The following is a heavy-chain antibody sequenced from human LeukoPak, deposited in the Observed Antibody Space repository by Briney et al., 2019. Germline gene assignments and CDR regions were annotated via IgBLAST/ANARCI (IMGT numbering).Heavy chain of an antibody. CDR3: ARGGRIQLWLLTDY. CDR2: ISAYNGNT. CDR1: GYTFTSYG. V-gene: IGHV1-18*01. Sequence: ASVKVSCRASGYTFTSYGICWVRQAPGQGLEWMGWISAYNGNTNYAQKLQGRVTMTTDTSTSTAYMELRSLRSDDTAVYYCARGGRIQLWLLTDYWGQGTMVTVSS. J-gene: IGHJ4*02. D-gene: IGHD5-18*01.